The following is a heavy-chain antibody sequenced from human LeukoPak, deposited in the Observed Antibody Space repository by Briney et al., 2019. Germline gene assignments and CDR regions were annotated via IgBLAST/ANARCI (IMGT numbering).Heavy chain of an antibody. CDR3: ARIGYYDSSGYSRIIDY. CDR1: GGSFSGYY. D-gene: IGHD3-22*01. V-gene: IGHV4-34*01. CDR2: INHSGST. Sequence: SETLSLTCAVYGGSFSGYYWSWIRQPPGKGLEWIGEINHSGSTIYNPSLKGRVTISVDTSKNQFSLKLSSVTAADTAVYYCARIGYYDSSGYSRIIDYWGQGTLVTVSS. J-gene: IGHJ4*02.